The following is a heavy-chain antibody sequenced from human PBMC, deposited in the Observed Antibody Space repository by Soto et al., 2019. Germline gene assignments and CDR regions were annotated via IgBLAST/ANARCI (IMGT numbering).Heavy chain of an antibody. CDR1: GFTLSDYY. CDR2: ISSSSSYT. J-gene: IGHJ3*02. V-gene: IGHV3-11*06. CDR3: ARDLPWNQSNDAFDI. Sequence: GGYLRLSSASSGFTLSDYYMIWIRQARGKGLEWVSYISSSSSYTNSADSVKGRVTISRDNAKNSLYLQMSSLRAEDTAVYYCARDLPWNQSNDAFDIWGQGTMVTVSS. D-gene: IGHD1-1*01.